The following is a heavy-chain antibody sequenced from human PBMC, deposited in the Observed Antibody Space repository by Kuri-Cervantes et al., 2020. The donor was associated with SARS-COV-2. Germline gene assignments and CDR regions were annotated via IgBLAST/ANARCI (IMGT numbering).Heavy chain of an antibody. CDR2: INPNSGGT. V-gene: IGHV1-2*02. CDR1: GYTFTGYY. J-gene: IGHJ5*02. CDR3: ARDRGPQAMFDP. Sequence: ASVKVSCKASGYTFTGYYMHWVRQAPGQGLEWMGWINPNSGGTNYAQEFQGRVTMTRDTSISTAYMELSRLRSDDTAVYYCARDRGPQAMFDPWGQGTLVTVSS.